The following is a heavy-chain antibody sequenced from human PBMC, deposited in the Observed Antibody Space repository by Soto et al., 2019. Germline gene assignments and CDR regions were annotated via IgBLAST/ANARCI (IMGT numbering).Heavy chain of an antibody. CDR3: TCSRVEYTTSSDFDY. J-gene: IGHJ4*02. D-gene: IGHD6-6*01. CDR2: IWYGGKIK. V-gene: IGHV3-33*01. Sequence: QVQLVESGGGVVQPGASLRLSCEASGFTFSNHGMHWVRQAPGKGLEWVAVIWYGGKIKYYTDSVKGRFTISRDNSKNTLYLLMSNLRAEDTAIYYCTCSRVEYTTSSDFDYWGQGTLVTVSS. CDR1: GFTFSNHG.